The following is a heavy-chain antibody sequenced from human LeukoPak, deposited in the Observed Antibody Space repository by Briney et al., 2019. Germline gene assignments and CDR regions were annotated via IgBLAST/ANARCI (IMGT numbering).Heavy chain of an antibody. Sequence: ASVKVSCKASGYTFTDYFIHWVRPAPGQGLEWMGRINPNSGGTKFEQKFQGRVTMTRDTSISTANMELIRLTSDDTAVYYCARAGPVTTTGRPNDYWGQGTLVTVSS. CDR1: GYTFTDYF. D-gene: IGHD4-17*01. CDR3: ARAGPVTTTGRPNDY. CDR2: INPNSGGT. V-gene: IGHV1-2*06. J-gene: IGHJ4*02.